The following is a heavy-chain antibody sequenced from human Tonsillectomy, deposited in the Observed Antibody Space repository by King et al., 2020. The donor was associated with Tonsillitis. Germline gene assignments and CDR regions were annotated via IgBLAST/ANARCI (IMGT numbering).Heavy chain of an antibody. D-gene: IGHD3-9*01. J-gene: IGHJ4*02. Sequence: VQLVESGGGLAQPGGSLRLSCAASGFTFSSYNMNWVRQAPGKGLEWVAYISGSSGTIDYADSVKGRFAISRDNARNSLILQMDSLRAEDTAVYYCVRGRSAGYYGIFDYWGQGMQVDVSS. CDR3: VRGRSAGYYGIFDY. CDR2: ISGSSGTI. V-gene: IGHV3-48*01. CDR1: GFTFSSYN.